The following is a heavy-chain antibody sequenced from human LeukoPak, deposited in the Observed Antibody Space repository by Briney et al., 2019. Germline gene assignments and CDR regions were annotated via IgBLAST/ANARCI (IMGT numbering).Heavy chain of an antibody. J-gene: IGHJ4*02. D-gene: IGHD6-13*01. V-gene: IGHV5-51*01. CDR3: ATIAAADTFDY. CDR1: GYSFTSYW. Sequence: ESLKISCKGFGYSFTSYWIGWVRQMPGKGLEWMGIIYAGDSDTRYSPSFQGQVNISADKSISTAYLQWSSLKASDTAMYYCATIAAADTFDYWGQGNLVTVSS. CDR2: IYAGDSDT.